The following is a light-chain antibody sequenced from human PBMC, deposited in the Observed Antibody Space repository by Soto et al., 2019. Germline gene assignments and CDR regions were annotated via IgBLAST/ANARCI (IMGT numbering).Light chain of an antibody. CDR2: GNV. J-gene: IGLJ1*01. CDR1: SSNIGADHD. Sequence: QPVLTQPPSVSGAPGQRVTLSCIGSSSNIGADHDVHWYQQLPGTAPKLLIYGNVNRPSGVPDRFSGSKSGASAALAITGLQAEDEADYYCQSYDSSLGFVFGTGTKVTVL. V-gene: IGLV1-40*01. CDR3: QSYDSSLGFV.